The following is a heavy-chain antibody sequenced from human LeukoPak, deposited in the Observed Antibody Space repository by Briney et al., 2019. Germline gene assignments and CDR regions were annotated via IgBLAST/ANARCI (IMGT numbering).Heavy chain of an antibody. J-gene: IGHJ4*02. V-gene: IGHV3-23*01. CDR1: GFIFSSYA. CDR2: ISGSGGST. D-gene: IGHD3-22*01. CDR3: AKYSGIVVVTPFDY. Sequence: GGSLRLSCAASGFIFSSYAMSWVRQAPGKGLEWVSGISGSGGSTYYVDSVKGRFTISRDNSKNTLYLQMNSLRAEDTAVYYCAKYSGIVVVTPFDYWGQGTLVTVSS.